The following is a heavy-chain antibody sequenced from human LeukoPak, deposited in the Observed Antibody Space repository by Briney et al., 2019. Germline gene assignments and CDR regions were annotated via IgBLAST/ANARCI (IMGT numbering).Heavy chain of an antibody. V-gene: IGHV1-18*01. J-gene: IGHJ2*01. CDR2: ISAYNGNT. CDR3: ARSRGQWLVYWYFDL. Sequence: ASVKVSCKASGYTFTSYGISWVRQAPGQGLEWMGWISAYNGNTNYAQKLQGRVTMTTDTSTSTAYMELRSLRSDDTAVYYCARSRGQWLVYWYFDLWGRGTPVTVSS. CDR1: GYTFTSYG. D-gene: IGHD6-19*01.